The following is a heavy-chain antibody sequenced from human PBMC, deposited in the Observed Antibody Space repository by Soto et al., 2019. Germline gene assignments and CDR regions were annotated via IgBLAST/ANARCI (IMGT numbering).Heavy chain of an antibody. V-gene: IGHV1-18*04. CDR1: GYTFTSYG. CDR2: ISAYNGNT. CDR3: AREAREDVVVPAASPYYYYGMDV. Sequence: ASVKVSCKASGYTFTSYGISWVRQAPGQGLEWMGWISAYNGNTNYAQKLQGRVTMTTDTATSTAYMELRSLRSDDTAVYYCAREAREDVVVPAASPYYYYGMDVWGQGTTVTVSS. J-gene: IGHJ6*02. D-gene: IGHD2-2*01.